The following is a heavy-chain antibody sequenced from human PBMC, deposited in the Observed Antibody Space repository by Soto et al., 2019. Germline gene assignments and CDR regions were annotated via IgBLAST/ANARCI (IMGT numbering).Heavy chain of an antibody. V-gene: IGHV4-30-4*01. CDR3: ARSTTVPYYFAF. Sequence: SETLSFTCTLSGRSISSGNFYWRWIREPPGQGLEWIGYIHYSGTTYYNPSLNSRLSISGDVSKIQLSLKLCSVTAADTAVYYCARSTTVPYYFAFWGQGTLVTGSS. CDR2: IHYSGTT. CDR1: GRSISSGNFY. D-gene: IGHD4-17*01. J-gene: IGHJ4*02.